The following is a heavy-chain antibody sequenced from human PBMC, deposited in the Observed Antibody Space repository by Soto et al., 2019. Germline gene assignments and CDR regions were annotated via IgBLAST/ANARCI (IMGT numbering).Heavy chain of an antibody. Sequence: ASVKVSCKASGYTFTSYGISWVRQAPGQGLEWMGWISAYNGNTNYAQKLQGRVTMTTDTSTSTAYMELRSLRSDDTAVYYCARDRAAAGTYYYYGMDVWGQGTTVTVSS. V-gene: IGHV1-18*04. CDR3: ARDRAAAGTYYYYGMDV. CDR2: ISAYNGNT. J-gene: IGHJ6*02. CDR1: GYTFTSYG. D-gene: IGHD6-13*01.